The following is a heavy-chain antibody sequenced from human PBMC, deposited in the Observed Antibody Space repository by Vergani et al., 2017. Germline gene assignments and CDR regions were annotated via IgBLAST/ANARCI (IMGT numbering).Heavy chain of an antibody. J-gene: IGHJ4*02. Sequence: QVQLQESGPGLVKPSQTLSLTCTVSGGSISSGGYSWSWIRQPPGKGLEWIGEINHSGSTNYNPSLKSRVTISVDTSKNQFSLKLSSVTAADTAVYYCARGRGRYYDFWSGYYGGFDYWGQGTLVTVSS. CDR1: GGSISSGGYS. D-gene: IGHD3-3*01. CDR3: ARGRGRYYDFWSGYYGGFDY. V-gene: IGHV4-30-4*07. CDR2: INHSGST.